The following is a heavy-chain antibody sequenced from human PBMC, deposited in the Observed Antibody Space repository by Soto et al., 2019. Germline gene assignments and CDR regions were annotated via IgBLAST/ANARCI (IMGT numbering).Heavy chain of an antibody. CDR1: GFTFSSYW. D-gene: IGHD3-22*01. J-gene: IGHJ3*02. CDR3: ASEPPTYYYDSSDAFDI. CDR2: INSDGSST. V-gene: IGHV3-74*01. Sequence: GGSLRLSCAASGFTFSSYWMHWVRQAPGKGLVWVSRINSDGSSTSYADSVKGRFTISRDNAKNTLYLQMNSLRAEDTAVYYCASEPPTYYYDSSDAFDIWGQGTMVTVSS.